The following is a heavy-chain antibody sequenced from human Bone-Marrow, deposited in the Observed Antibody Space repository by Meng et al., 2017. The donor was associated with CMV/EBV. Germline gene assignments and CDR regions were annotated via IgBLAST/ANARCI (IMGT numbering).Heavy chain of an antibody. J-gene: IGHJ5*02. CDR3: ARDRGLRLGIDP. Sequence: VAGGSISSSSYYWGWIRQPPGKGLEWIGSIYYSGSTYYNPSLKSRVTISVDTSKNQFSLKLSSVTAADTAVYYCARDRGLRLGIDPWGQGTLVTVSS. V-gene: IGHV4-39*07. D-gene: IGHD7-27*01. CDR2: IYYSGST. CDR1: GGSISSSSYY.